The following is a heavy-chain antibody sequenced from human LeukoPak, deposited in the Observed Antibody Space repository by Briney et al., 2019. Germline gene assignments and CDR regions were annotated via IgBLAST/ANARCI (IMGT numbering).Heavy chain of an antibody. CDR2: IKEDGSEK. V-gene: IGHV3-7*05. CDR1: GFTFSTHW. CDR3: TTDLRT. Sequence: PGGSLRLSCAVSGFTFSTHWMNWVRQAPGKGLEWVANIKEDGSEKYYVDSVKGRFTISRDNAKNSVYLQMNSLRGDDTAVYYCTTDLRTWGQGTLVTVSS. J-gene: IGHJ5*02.